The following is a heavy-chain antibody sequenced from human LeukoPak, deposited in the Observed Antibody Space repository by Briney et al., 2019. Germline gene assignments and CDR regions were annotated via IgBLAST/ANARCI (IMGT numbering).Heavy chain of an antibody. D-gene: IGHD3-10*01. Sequence: SETLSLTCTVSGGSISSYYWSWIRQPPGKGLEWIGYFSYSGTTNYNPSLKSRVTISVDTSKNQFSLKLSSVTAADTAVYYCAEMGSRRSPPRGWGQGTLVTVSS. V-gene: IGHV4-59*01. CDR2: FSYSGTT. CDR3: AEMGSRRSPPRG. CDR1: GGSISSYY. J-gene: IGHJ4*02.